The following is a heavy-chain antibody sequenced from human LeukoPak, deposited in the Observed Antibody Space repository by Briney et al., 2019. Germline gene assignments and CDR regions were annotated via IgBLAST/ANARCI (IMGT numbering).Heavy chain of an antibody. CDR3: ARHPASIAAASVHWYFDL. J-gene: IGHJ2*01. Sequence: SETLSLACTVSGGSISSSSYYWGWIRQPPGKGLEWIGSIYYSGSTYYNPSLKSRVTISVDTSTNQFSLKLSSVTAADTAVYYCARHPASIAAASVHWYFDLWGRGTLVTVSS. V-gene: IGHV4-39*01. CDR1: GGSISSSSYY. CDR2: IYYSGST. D-gene: IGHD6-13*01.